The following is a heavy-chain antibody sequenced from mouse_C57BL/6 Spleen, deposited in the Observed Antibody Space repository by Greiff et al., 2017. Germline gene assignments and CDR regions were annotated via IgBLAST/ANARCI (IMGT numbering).Heavy chain of an antibody. Sequence: EVQRVESGPELVKPGASVKIPCKASGYTFTDYNMDWVKQSHGKSLEWIGDINPNNGGTIYNQKFKGKATLTVDKSSSTAYMELRSLTSEDTAVYYCARGGLTGSYFDYWGQGTTLTVSS. D-gene: IGHD4-1*01. CDR3: ARGGLTGSYFDY. CDR2: INPNNGGT. CDR1: GYTFTDYN. J-gene: IGHJ2*01. V-gene: IGHV1-18*01.